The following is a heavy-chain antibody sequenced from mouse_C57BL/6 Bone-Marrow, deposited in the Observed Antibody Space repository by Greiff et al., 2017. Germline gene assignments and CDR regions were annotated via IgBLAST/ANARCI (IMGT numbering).Heavy chain of an antibody. CDR1: GFTFSNYW. J-gene: IGHJ3*01. Sequence: EVMLVESGGGLVQPGGSMKLSCVASGFTFSNYWMNWVRQSPEKGLEWVAQIRLKSDNYATHYAESVKGRFTISRDDSKSSVYLQMNNLRAEDTGIYYCTRLAWFAYWGQGTLVTVSA. CDR3: TRLAWFAY. D-gene: IGHD4-1*01. CDR2: IRLKSDNYAT. V-gene: IGHV6-3*01.